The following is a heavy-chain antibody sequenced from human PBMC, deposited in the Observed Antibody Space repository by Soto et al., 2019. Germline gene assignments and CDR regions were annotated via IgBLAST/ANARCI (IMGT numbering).Heavy chain of an antibody. J-gene: IGHJ4*02. D-gene: IGHD3-22*01. CDR3: AKSDHYYDSSGYYLS. CDR2: ISYDGSNK. CDR1: GFTFSSYG. Sequence: QVQLVESGGGVVQPGRSLRLSCAASGFTFSSYGMHWVRQAPGKGLEWVAVISYDGSNKYYADSVKGRFTISRDNSKNTLYLQMNSPRAEDTAVYYCAKSDHYYDSSGYYLSWGQGTLVTVSS. V-gene: IGHV3-30*18.